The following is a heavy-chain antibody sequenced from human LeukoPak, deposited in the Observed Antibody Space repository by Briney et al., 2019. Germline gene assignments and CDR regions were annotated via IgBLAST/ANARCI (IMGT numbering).Heavy chain of an antibody. CDR3: ASVGRTTGTTSGYYYYMDV. J-gene: IGHJ6*03. CDR2: ISSSGSTI. Sequence: GGSLRLSCAASGFTFSDYYTSWIRQAPGKGLEWVSYISSSGSTIYYADSVKGRFTISRDNAKNSLYLQMNSLRAEDTAVYYCASVGRTTGTTSGYYYYMDVWGKGTTVTVSS. V-gene: IGHV3-11*01. CDR1: GFTFSDYY. D-gene: IGHD1-1*01.